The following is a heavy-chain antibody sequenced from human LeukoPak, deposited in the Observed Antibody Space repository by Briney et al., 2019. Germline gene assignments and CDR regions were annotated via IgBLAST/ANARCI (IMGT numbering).Heavy chain of an antibody. CDR1: GFTFSSFG. D-gene: IGHD2-2*01. CDR3: ARASWGPAVPFVDL. V-gene: IGHV3-30*02. Sequence: GGSLRLSCAASGFTFSSFGMHWVRQAPGKGLEWVAFTRFDGSNKYYADSVKGRFIISRDNSKNTLYLQLNSLRAEDTAVYYCARASWGPAVPFVDLWGQGTLVTVSS. J-gene: IGHJ4*02. CDR2: TRFDGSNK.